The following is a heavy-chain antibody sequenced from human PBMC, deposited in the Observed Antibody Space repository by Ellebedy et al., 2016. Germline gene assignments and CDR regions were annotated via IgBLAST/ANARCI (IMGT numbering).Heavy chain of an antibody. D-gene: IGHD6-13*01. CDR2: IRQDGSEK. Sequence: GESLKISCAASGFTFSSYWMSWVRQAPGKGLEWVANIRQDGSEKYYVDSVKGRFTISRDNAKNSMYLQMNSLRADDTAIYYCTKDRVLISATGYWYFELWGRGTLVIVSS. J-gene: IGHJ2*01. CDR1: GFTFSSYW. CDR3: TKDRVLISATGYWYFEL. V-gene: IGHV3-7*03.